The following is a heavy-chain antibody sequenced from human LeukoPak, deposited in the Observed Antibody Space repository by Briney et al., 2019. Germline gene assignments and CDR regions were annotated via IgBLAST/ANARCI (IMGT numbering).Heavy chain of an antibody. CDR3: ARGLKLRYFDWLIPYNWFDP. Sequence: SETLSLTCTVYGGSFSDYYWSWIRQPPGKGLEWIGKINHSGNTNYNPSLKSRVIISVDTSKNQFSLKLSSVTAADTAVYYCARGLKLRYFDWLIPYNWFDPWGQGTLVTVSS. D-gene: IGHD3-9*01. CDR1: GGSFSDYY. V-gene: IGHV4-34*01. CDR2: INHSGNT. J-gene: IGHJ5*02.